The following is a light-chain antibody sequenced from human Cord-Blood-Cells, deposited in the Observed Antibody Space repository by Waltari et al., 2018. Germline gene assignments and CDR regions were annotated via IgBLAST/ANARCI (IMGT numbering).Light chain of an antibody. Sequence: QSPLPQPASVSGSPGQSITISCPGTSSDVGGYHYVSWYQQHPGTAPKLMIYDVSNRPSGVSNRFSGSKSGNTASLTISGLQAEDEADYYCSSYTSSRTRVFGTGTKVTVL. J-gene: IGLJ1*01. V-gene: IGLV2-14*01. CDR1: SSDVGGYHY. CDR2: DVS. CDR3: SSYTSSRTRV.